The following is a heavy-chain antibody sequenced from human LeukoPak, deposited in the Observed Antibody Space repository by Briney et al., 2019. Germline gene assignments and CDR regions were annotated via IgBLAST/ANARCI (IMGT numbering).Heavy chain of an antibody. J-gene: IGHJ4*02. V-gene: IGHV4-39*01. CDR2: LHYRGTP. CDR1: DDSISTNSYY. CDR3: SRGDDSYKQGNF. Sequence: SETLSLTCSVSDDSISTNSYYWTWIRQPPGKALEWVATLHYRGTPYYSPSLSSRISIFVDTSKRQFSLQVRSVTASDTAMYYCSRGDDSYKQGNFWGQGPLVTVSS. D-gene: IGHD5-24*01.